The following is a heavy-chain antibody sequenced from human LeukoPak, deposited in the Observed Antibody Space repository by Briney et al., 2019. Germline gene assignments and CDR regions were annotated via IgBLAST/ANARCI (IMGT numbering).Heavy chain of an antibody. CDR1: GDSVSSNSAA. Sequence: SQTLSLTCAISGDSVSSNSAAWNWIRQSPSRGLEWLGRTYYRSKYYNDYAVSVKSRITINPDTSKNQFSLQLYSVTPEDTAVYYCARVVLRDSSSWYRRGAFDIWGQGTMVTVSS. J-gene: IGHJ3*02. V-gene: IGHV6-1*01. CDR3: ARVVLRDSSSWYRRGAFDI. D-gene: IGHD6-13*01. CDR2: TYYRSKYYN.